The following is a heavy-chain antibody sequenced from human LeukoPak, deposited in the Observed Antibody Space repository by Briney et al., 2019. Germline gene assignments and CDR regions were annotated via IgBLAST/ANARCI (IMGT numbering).Heavy chain of an antibody. CDR3: ARSNHGCHDY. J-gene: IGHJ4*02. CDR2: INNDGSST. CDR1: GFTFSSYW. D-gene: IGHD4-11*01. V-gene: IGHV3-74*01. Sequence: PGGSLRLSCAASGFTFSSYWMHGVRQAPGKGLVWVSRINNDGSSTPYADSVKGRFTISRDNAKNTLYLQMSSLRAEDTAVYYCARSNHGCHDYWGQGTLVTVSS.